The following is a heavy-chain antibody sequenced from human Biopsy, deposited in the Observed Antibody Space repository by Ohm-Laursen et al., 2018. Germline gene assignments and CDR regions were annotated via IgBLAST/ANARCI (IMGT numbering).Heavy chain of an antibody. D-gene: IGHD5-12*01. J-gene: IGHJ4*02. CDR2: MRHSGST. CDR3: ARWEVGYSANDLRFDY. Sequence: SETLSLTCTVYGGSFSGSYWTWIRQPPGKGLEWLGEMRHSGSTNHNPSLKSRATISMDTSKNQFSLKLTSVTAADTAVYYCARWEVGYSANDLRFDYWGQGTLVTVSS. V-gene: IGHV4-34*04. CDR1: GGSFSGSY.